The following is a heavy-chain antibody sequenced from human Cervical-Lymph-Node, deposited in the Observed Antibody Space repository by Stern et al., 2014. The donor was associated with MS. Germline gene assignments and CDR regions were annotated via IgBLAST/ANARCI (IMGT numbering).Heavy chain of an antibody. CDR2: VYPVDSDT. V-gene: IGHV5-51*01. CDR3: ARDYGDYAFDY. D-gene: IGHD4-17*01. CDR1: GYSFTANW. J-gene: IGHJ4*02. Sequence: EVQLVESGAEVKKPGESLKISCKGSGYSFTANWIAWVRQMPGQGLEWMGIVYPVDSDTRYSPSFQDQVTISADKTISTAYLQWSSLKASDTAMYYCARDYGDYAFDYWGQGTLVTVSS.